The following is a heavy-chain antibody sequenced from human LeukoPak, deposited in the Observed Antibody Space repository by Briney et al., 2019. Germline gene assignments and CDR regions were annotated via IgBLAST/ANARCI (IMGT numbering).Heavy chain of an antibody. CDR3: AKGRGDGYNWRFDY. D-gene: IGHD5-24*01. CDR2: ISGSGGST. CDR1: GFIFSNYG. Sequence: GGSLRLSCAASGFIFSNYGMSWVRQAPGKGLEWVSGISGSGGSTYYADSVKGRFTISRDNSKNTLYLQMSSLRAEDTAEYYCAKGRGDGYNWRFDYWGQGTLVTVSS. V-gene: IGHV3-23*01. J-gene: IGHJ4*02.